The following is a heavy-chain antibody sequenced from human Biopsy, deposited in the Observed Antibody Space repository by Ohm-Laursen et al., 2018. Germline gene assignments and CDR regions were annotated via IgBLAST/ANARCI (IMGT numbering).Heavy chain of an antibody. D-gene: IGHD3-22*01. J-gene: IGHJ2*01. CDR3: ARDRGYYSDRTVPGYFDL. CDR2: VYYTGST. V-gene: IGHV4-59*01. Sequence: PSETLSLTCTASGDSISSYYWSWIRQPPGKGLEWIGYVYYTGSTDYNPSLQSRVTISVDTSKNHFSLKLRSVNPADTAIYYCARDRGYYSDRTVPGYFDLWGRGTLVTVSS. CDR1: GDSISSYY.